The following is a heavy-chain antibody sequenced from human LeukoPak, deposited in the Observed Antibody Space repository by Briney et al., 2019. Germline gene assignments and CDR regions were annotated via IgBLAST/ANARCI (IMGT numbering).Heavy chain of an antibody. CDR2: IYTSGST. V-gene: IGHV4-4*07. D-gene: IGHD1-26*01. J-gene: IGHJ4*02. Sequence: SETLSLTCTVSGGSISSYYWSWIRQPAGKGLEWIGRIYTSGSTNYNPSLKSRVTISVDTSKNQFSLNLSSVTAADTAVYYCARVYSVGATFDYWGQGTLVTVSS. CDR1: GGSISSYY. CDR3: ARVYSVGATFDY.